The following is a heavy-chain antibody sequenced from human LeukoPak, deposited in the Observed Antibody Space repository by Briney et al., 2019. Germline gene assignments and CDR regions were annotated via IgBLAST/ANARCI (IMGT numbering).Heavy chain of an antibody. CDR1: GGSISSYY. CDR2: IYYSGST. J-gene: IGHJ4*02. Sequence: SETLSLTCTVSGGSISSYYWSWIRQPPGKGLEWIGYIYYSGSTNYNPSLKGRVTISVDTSKNQFSLKLSSVTAADTAVYYCARTPRTVFDYWGQGTLVTVSS. V-gene: IGHV4-59*12. CDR3: ARTPRTVFDY.